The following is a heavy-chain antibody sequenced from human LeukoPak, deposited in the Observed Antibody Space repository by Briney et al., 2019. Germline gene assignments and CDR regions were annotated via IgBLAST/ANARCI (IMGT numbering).Heavy chain of an antibody. CDR3: ARVWESLRIDY. V-gene: IGHV3-21*01. Sequence: PGGSLRLSCAASGFTFSSYSMNWVGHAPGKGLEWVSSISSSSSYIYYADSVKGRFTISRDNAKNSLYLQMNSLRAEDTAVYYCARVWESLRIDYWGQGTLVTVSS. CDR1: GFTFSSYS. CDR2: ISSSSSYI. D-gene: IGHD1-26*01. J-gene: IGHJ4*02.